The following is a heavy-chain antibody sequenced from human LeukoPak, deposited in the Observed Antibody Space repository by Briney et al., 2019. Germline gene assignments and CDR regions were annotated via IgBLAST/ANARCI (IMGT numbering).Heavy chain of an antibody. D-gene: IGHD2-15*01. CDR3: ARDESGVVVAAKVYTWFDP. J-gene: IGHJ5*02. Sequence: GGSLRLSCAASGFTFSSNAMHWVRQAPGKGLEWVAVISYDGSNKYYADSVKGRFTISRDNSKNTLYLQMNSLRAEDTAVYYCARDESGVVVAAKVYTWFDPWGQGTLVTVSS. CDR1: GFTFSSNA. CDR2: ISYDGSNK. V-gene: IGHV3-30*04.